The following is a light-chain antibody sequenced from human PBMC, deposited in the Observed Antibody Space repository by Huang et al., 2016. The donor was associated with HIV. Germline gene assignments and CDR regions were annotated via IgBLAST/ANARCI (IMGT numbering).Light chain of an antibody. J-gene: IGKJ2*01. CDR2: GAS. CDR3: QQYNNRYT. V-gene: IGKV3-15*01. Sequence: IVMTQSPATLSVSPGERATLSCRASQRISSNLGWYQQKPDQAPRLLIYGASTRATGIPASFSGSGSGTEFTLTISSLQSEDFAVYYCQQYNNRYTFGQGTKLEIK. CDR1: QRISSN.